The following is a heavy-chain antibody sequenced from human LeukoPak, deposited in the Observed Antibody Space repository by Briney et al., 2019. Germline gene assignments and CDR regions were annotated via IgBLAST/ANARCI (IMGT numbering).Heavy chain of an antibody. D-gene: IGHD3-22*01. J-gene: IGHJ4*02. CDR2: ISAYNGNT. Sequence: GASVKVSCKASGYTFTIYGISWVRQAPGQGLEWMGWISAYNGNTNYAQKLQGRVTMTTDTSTSTAYMELRSLRSDNTAVYYCARDPPYYYDSSKPLGARFDYWGQGTLVTVSS. V-gene: IGHV1-18*01. CDR1: GYTFTIYG. CDR3: ARDPPYYYDSSKPLGARFDY.